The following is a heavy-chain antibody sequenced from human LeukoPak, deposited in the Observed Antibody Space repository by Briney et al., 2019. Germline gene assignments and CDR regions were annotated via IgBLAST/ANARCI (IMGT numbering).Heavy chain of an antibody. D-gene: IGHD6-19*01. CDR1: GFTFGDYA. Sequence: GGSLRLSCTAPGFTFGDYAMSWVRQAPGKGLEWVGFIRGKAYGGTTEYAASVKGRFTISRDDSKSIAYLQMNSLKSEDTAVYYCTRSAGYSSGWYHDYWGQGPLVTVSS. CDR3: TRSAGYSSGWYHDY. V-gene: IGHV3-49*04. CDR2: IRGKAYGGTT. J-gene: IGHJ4*02.